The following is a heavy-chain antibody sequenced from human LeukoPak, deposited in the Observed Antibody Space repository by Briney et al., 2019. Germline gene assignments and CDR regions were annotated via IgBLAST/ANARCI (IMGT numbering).Heavy chain of an antibody. CDR2: INHSGST. J-gene: IGHJ6*04. V-gene: IGHV4-34*01. Sequence: PSETLSLTCAVYGGSFSGYYWSWVRQPPGKGLEWIGEINHSGSTNYNPSLKSRVTMSVDTSKNQFSLKLSSVTAADTAVYYCARGDLNTGGDVWGKGTTVTVSS. CDR3: ARGDLNTGGDV. CDR1: GGSFSGYY.